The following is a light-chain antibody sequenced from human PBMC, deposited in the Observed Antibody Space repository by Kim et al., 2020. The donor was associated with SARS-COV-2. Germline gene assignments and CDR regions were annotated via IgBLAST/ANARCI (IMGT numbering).Light chain of an antibody. CDR2: DAS. J-gene: IGKJ5*01. Sequence: SPGERATPACRASQSVSSYLAWYQQKPGQAPRLLIYDASNRATGIPARFSGSGSGTDFTLTISSLEPEDFAVYYCQQRNNWPPITFGQGTRLEIK. CDR3: QQRNNWPPIT. V-gene: IGKV3-11*01. CDR1: QSVSSY.